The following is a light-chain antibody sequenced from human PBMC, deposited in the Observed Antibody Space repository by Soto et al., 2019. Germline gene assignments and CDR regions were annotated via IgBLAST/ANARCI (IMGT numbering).Light chain of an antibody. Sequence: IQMTQSPSSLSASVGDRVTIPCRASQTISRNLNWYQQKPGEAPKLLIYAASSLQSGVPSRFSGSGSGTDFTLAISSLQPEDFATYYCQQSDSIPITFGQGTRLEIK. CDR2: AAS. CDR3: QQSDSIPIT. V-gene: IGKV1-39*01. CDR1: QTISRN. J-gene: IGKJ5*01.